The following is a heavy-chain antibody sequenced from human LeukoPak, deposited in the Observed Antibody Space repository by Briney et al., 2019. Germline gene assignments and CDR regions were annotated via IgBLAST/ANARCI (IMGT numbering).Heavy chain of an antibody. CDR2: IYYSWST. J-gene: IGHJ6*02. D-gene: IGHD3-22*01. V-gene: IGHV4-59*07. CDR1: GGSISSYY. CDR3: ASMGYSDSSGYYSGYYYYGMDV. Sequence: SDTLSLTCTVSGGSISSYYWSWIRQPPGKGREGIGHIYYSWSTNYNPSLKSRVTISVDTSKTQFSLKLSSVAAADTAVYYCASMGYSDSSGYYSGYYYYGMDVWGQGTTVTVSS.